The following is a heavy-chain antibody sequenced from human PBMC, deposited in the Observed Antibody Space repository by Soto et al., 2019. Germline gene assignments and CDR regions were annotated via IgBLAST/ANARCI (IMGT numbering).Heavy chain of an antibody. V-gene: IGHV3-23*01. CDR3: AKDSLFGSSWYPLFDY. J-gene: IGHJ4*02. Sequence: GGSLRLSCAASGFTFSSYAMSWVRQAPGKGLEWVSAISGSGGSTYYADSVKGRFTISRDNSKNTLYLQMNSLRAEDTAVYYCAKDSLFGSSWYPLFDYWGQGTLVTVSS. D-gene: IGHD6-13*01. CDR2: ISGSGGST. CDR1: GFTFSSYA.